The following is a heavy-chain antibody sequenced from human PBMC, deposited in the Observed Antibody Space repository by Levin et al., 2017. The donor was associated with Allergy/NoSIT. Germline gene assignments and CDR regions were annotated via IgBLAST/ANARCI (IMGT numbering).Heavy chain of an antibody. Sequence: GGSLRLSCAASGFTFSSYEMNWVRQAPGKGLEWVSYISSSGSTIYYADSVKGRFTISRDNAKNSLYLQMNSLRAEDTAVYYCARDYDFWTTFDYWGQGTLVTVSS. CDR3: ARDYDFWTTFDY. D-gene: IGHD3/OR15-3a*01. V-gene: IGHV3-48*03. J-gene: IGHJ4*02. CDR1: GFTFSSYE. CDR2: ISSSGSTI.